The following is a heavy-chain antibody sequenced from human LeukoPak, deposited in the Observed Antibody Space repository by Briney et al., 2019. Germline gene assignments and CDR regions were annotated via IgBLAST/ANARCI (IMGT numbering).Heavy chain of an antibody. J-gene: IGHJ4*02. CDR1: GFTFSSYA. CDR2: IGGSSDNT. V-gene: IGHV3-23*01. Sequence: GGSLRLSCAASGFTFSSYAMTWVRQAPGKGLEWVSAIGGSSDNTYYADSVKGRFTISRDNSKSTLYLQMDSLRAEDTAVYYCGKGVGAERYFDYWGQGALVTSST. CDR3: GKGVGAERYFDY. D-gene: IGHD1-26*01.